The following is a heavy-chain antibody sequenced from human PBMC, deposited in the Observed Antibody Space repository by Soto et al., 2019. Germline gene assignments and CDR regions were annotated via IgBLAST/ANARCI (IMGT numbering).Heavy chain of an antibody. CDR1: GFTFDDYA. Sequence: PGGSLRLSCAASGFTFDDYAMHWVRQAPGKGLEWVSGISWNSGSIGYADSVKGRFTISRDNAKNSLYLQMNSLRAEDTAVYYCAKMPDPSIFGVVIGSFYYYYGMDVWGQGTTVTVSS. V-gene: IGHV3-9*01. D-gene: IGHD3-3*01. CDR3: AKMPDPSIFGVVIGSFYYYYGMDV. CDR2: ISWNSGSI. J-gene: IGHJ6*02.